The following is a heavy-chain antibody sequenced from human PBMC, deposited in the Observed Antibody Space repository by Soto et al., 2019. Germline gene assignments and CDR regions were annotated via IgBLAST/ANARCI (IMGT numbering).Heavy chain of an antibody. CDR1: GFTFSSYG. CDR2: ISYDGSNK. Sequence: GGSLRLSCAASGFTFSSYGMHWVRQAPGKGLEWVAVISYDGSNKYYADSVKGRFTISRDNSKNTLYLQMNSLRAEDTAVYYCAKDYYDFWSGYYTGMDYWGQGTLVTVSS. J-gene: IGHJ4*02. CDR3: AKDYYDFWSGYYTGMDY. D-gene: IGHD3-3*01. V-gene: IGHV3-30*18.